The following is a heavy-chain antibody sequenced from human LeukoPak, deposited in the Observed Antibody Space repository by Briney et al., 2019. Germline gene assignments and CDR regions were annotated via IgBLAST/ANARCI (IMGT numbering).Heavy chain of an antibody. CDR1: GFTFSSYA. CDR3: AKTAAKWIQLWLRYFDY. J-gene: IGHJ4*02. V-gene: IGHV3-23*01. Sequence: HAGGSLRLSCAASGFTFSSYAMSWVRQAPGKGLEWVSAISGSGGSTYYADSVKGRFTISRDNSKNTLYLQMNSLGAEDTAVYYCAKTAAKWIQLWLRYFDYWGQGTLVTVSS. D-gene: IGHD5-18*01. CDR2: ISGSGGST.